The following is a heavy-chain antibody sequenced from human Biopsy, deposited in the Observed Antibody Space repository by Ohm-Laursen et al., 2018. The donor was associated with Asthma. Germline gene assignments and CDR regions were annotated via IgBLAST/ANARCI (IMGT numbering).Heavy chain of an antibody. Sequence: SLRLSCAASGFAVSRDHMFWVRQAPGKGLEWVSSITGSGGFTYYADSVKGRFTISRDKSENTLYLQMNSLRAEDTAVYYCARGDSSNWSHYYFDYWGQGTLVTVSS. CDR3: ARGDSSNWSHYYFDY. D-gene: IGHD3-22*01. J-gene: IGHJ4*02. V-gene: IGHV3-23*01. CDR2: ITGSGGFT. CDR1: GFAVSRDH.